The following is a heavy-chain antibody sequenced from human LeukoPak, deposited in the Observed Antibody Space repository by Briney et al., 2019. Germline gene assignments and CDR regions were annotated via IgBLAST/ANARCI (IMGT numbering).Heavy chain of an antibody. D-gene: IGHD3-3*01. V-gene: IGHV4-59*01. Sequence: PSETLSLTCTVSGGSISSYYWSWIRQPPGKGLEWIGYIYYSGSTNYNPSLKSRVTISVDTSKNQFSLKLSSVTAADTAVYYCARARAYDFWSGLPLLYFDYWGQGTLVTVSS. CDR3: ARARAYDFWSGLPLLYFDY. CDR1: GGSISSYY. J-gene: IGHJ4*02. CDR2: IYYSGST.